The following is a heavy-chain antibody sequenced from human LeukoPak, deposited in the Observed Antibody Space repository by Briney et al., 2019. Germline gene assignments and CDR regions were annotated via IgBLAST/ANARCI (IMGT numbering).Heavy chain of an antibody. D-gene: IGHD3-10*01. CDR3: ARYCSTSGTKAFGI. V-gene: IGHV4-59*01. Sequence: PSETLSLTCTVSGDSISSYYWSWLRQPPGKGLEWIGYIYYTGITKYNPSLKSRVTMSVDTSKNQFSLKLTSVTAADTAVYYCARYCSTSGTKAFGIWGQGTMVTVSS. CDR2: IYYTGIT. J-gene: IGHJ3*02. CDR1: GDSISSYY.